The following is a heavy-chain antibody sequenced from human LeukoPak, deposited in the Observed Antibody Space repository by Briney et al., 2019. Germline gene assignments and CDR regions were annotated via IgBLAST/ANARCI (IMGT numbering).Heavy chain of an antibody. Sequence: PSETLSLTCTVFGYSINSGYYWGWIRQPPGKGLEWIGSIYHSGSTYYNPSLKSRVTISVDTSNNQFSLKLSSVTAADTAVYYCARSSGGMVYDSPGYYYTMYYFDYWGQGTLATVSS. J-gene: IGHJ4*02. V-gene: IGHV4-38-2*02. D-gene: IGHD3-22*01. CDR1: GYSINSGYY. CDR3: ARSSGGMVYDSPGYYYTMYYFDY. CDR2: IYHSGST.